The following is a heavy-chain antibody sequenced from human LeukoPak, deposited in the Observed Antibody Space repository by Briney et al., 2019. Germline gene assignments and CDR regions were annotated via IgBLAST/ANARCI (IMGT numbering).Heavy chain of an antibody. J-gene: IGHJ2*01. V-gene: IGHV3-23*01. CDR3: AKDTASSWWYFDL. D-gene: IGHD5-18*01. CDR2: ISGSGGTT. Sequence: GGTLRLSCAASGFTFSSYGMSWVRQAPGKGLEWVSAISGSGGTTYYADSVKGRFTISRDNSKNTLYLQMNSLRAEDTAVYYCAKDTASSWWYFDLWGRGTLVTVSS. CDR1: GFTFSSYG.